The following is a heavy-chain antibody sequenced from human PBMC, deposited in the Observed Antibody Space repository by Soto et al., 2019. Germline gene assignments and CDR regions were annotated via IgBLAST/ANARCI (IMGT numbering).Heavy chain of an antibody. CDR3: AKLHCNGVSCYPDY. CDR1: GFTFRSSP. J-gene: IGHJ4*02. V-gene: IGHV3-23*01. Sequence: GGSLRLSCAPSGFTFRSSPMSWVRQAPGRGLDWVSTINPSGAGTYHADSVKGRFTASRDNSANTLYLQMNSLRAEDTAVYFCAKLHCNGVSCYPDYWGQGTLVTVSS. CDR2: INPSGAGT. D-gene: IGHD2-15*01.